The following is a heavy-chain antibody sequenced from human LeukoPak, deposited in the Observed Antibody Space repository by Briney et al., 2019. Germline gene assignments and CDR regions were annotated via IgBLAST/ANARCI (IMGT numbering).Heavy chain of an antibody. CDR1: GYIFTVYY. CDR3: ERGPYYYGSGSYTGNDY. Sequence: ASVSVSCKPSGYIFTVYYMHWVRQTPGKGREGMGGINPNSGATNYTQKFQGRVTMTRDTSISTAYMELNRLRSDDTAVYYCERGPYYYGSGSYTGNDYWGQGTLVTVSS. CDR2: INPNSGAT. V-gene: IGHV1-2*02. D-gene: IGHD3-10*01. J-gene: IGHJ4*02.